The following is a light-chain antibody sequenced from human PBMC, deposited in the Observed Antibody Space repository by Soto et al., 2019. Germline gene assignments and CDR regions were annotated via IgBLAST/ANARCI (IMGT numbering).Light chain of an antibody. Sequence: QSALTQPASVSGSPGQSITISCTGTSSDVAGYNHVSWYQHHPGKAPKLMIYEVTKRPSGVSNRFSGSKSGDTASLTISGLQAEDEADYYCSSYTAYTTLWVFGGGTKLTVL. CDR3: SSYTAYTTLWV. V-gene: IGLV2-14*01. J-gene: IGLJ3*02. CDR1: SSDVAGYNH. CDR2: EVT.